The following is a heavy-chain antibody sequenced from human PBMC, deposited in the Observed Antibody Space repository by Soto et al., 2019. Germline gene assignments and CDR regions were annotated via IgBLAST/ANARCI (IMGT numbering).Heavy chain of an antibody. CDR1: GGTFSSYA. CDR2: IIPIFGTA. Sequence: QVQLVQSGAEVKKPGSSVKVSCKASGGTFSSYAISWVRQAPGQGLEWMGGIIPIFGTANYAQKFQGRVTITADESTSTAYLELSSLRSEGTAVYYCARDRVRYDSSGYYFYGWFDPWGQGALVTVSS. CDR3: ARDRVRYDSSGYYFYGWFDP. J-gene: IGHJ5*02. D-gene: IGHD3-22*01. V-gene: IGHV1-69*01.